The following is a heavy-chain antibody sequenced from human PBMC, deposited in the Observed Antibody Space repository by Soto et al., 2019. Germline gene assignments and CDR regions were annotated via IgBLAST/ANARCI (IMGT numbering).Heavy chain of an antibody. D-gene: IGHD2-2*01. CDR1: GYTFTSYG. CDR3: ARDPADIVVVPAAMTDAFDI. CDR2: ISAYNGNT. Sequence: GASVKVSCKASGYTFTSYGISWVRQAPGQGLEWMGWISAYNGNTNYAQKLQGRVTMTTDTSTSTAYMELRSLRSDDTAVYYCARDPADIVVVPAAMTDAFDIWGQGTMVTVSS. V-gene: IGHV1-18*01. J-gene: IGHJ3*02.